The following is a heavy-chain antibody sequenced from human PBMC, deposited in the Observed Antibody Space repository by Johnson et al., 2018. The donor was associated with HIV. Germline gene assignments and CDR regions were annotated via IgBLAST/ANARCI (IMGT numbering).Heavy chain of an antibody. CDR2: ISWNSGSI. CDR1: RFMFDDYA. CDR3: AKDMSSSWYRGAFDI. V-gene: IGHV3-9*01. J-gene: IGHJ3*02. D-gene: IGHD6-13*01. Sequence: VQLVESGGGLVQPGRSLRLSCAASRFMFDDYAMHWVRQAPGKGLEWVSGISWNSGSIGYADSVKGRFTISRDNAKNSLYLQMNSLRAEDTALYYCAKDMSSSWYRGAFDIWGQGTLVTVSS.